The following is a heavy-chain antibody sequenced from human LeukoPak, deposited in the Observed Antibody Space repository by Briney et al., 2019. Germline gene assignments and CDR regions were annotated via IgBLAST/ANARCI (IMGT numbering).Heavy chain of an antibody. CDR2: IFYSGNT. CDR3: ARRSSGGGLFDY. D-gene: IGHD6-19*01. J-gene: IGHJ4*02. CDR1: GGSISSSSYY. Sequence: KPSETLSLTCTVSGGSISSSSYYGGWIRQPPGKGLEWIGSIFYSGNTYYNASLKSRVTISVDTSKNHFSLKLSSVTSADTAVYYCARRSSGGGLFDYWGQGTLVTVSS. V-gene: IGHV4-39*02.